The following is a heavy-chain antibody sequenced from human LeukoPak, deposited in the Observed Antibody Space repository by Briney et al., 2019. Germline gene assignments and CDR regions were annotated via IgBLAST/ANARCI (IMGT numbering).Heavy chain of an antibody. V-gene: IGHV3-20*04. Sequence: GGTLRLSCAASGFTFDDYGMSWVRQAPGKGLEWVSGINWNGGSTGYADSVKGRFTISRDNAKNSLYLQMNSLRVEDTAVYYCARLGRWGGYDPDVYYYYMDVWGKGTTVTVSS. CDR3: ARLGRWGGYDPDVYYYYMDV. CDR2: INWNGGST. J-gene: IGHJ6*03. CDR1: GFTFDDYG. D-gene: IGHD5-12*01.